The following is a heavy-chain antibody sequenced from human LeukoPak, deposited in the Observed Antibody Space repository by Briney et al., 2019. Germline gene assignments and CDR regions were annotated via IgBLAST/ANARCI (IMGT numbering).Heavy chain of an antibody. CDR2: INAGNGNT. Sequence: ASVKVSCKASGYTFTSYAMHWVRQAPGQRLEWMGWINAGNGNTKYSQEFQGRVTITRDTSASTAYMELSSLRAEDTAVYYCASSGSSGYYNPPDWYFDLWGRGTLVTVSS. J-gene: IGHJ2*01. CDR3: ASSGSSGYYNPPDWYFDL. D-gene: IGHD3-22*01. V-gene: IGHV1-3*03. CDR1: GYTFTSYA.